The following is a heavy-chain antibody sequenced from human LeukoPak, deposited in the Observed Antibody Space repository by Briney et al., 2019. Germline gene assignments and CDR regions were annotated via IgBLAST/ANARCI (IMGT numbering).Heavy chain of an antibody. Sequence: SGGSLRLSCGASGFTFSGYSMNWVRQAPGKGLEWVSSISTSSSYIYYADSVKGRFTISRDNAKKSLYLQTNSLRAEDTAVYYCARGPPTARYWGQGTLVTVSS. CDR3: ARGPPTARY. CDR1: GFTFSGYS. J-gene: IGHJ4*02. V-gene: IGHV3-21*01. CDR2: ISTSSSYI.